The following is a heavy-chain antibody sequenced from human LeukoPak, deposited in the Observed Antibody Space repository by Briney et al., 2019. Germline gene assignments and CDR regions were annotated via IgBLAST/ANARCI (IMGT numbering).Heavy chain of an antibody. J-gene: IGHJ3*02. V-gene: IGHV3-30*04. CDR2: ISYDGSNK. Sequence: PGRSLRLSCAASGFTFSSYAMHWVRQAPGKGLEWAAVISYDGSNKYYADSVKGRFTISRDNSKNTLYLQMNSLRAEDTAVYYCARDAATMIVVVISGSGAFDIWGQGTMVTVSS. CDR1: GFTFSSYA. CDR3: ARDAATMIVVVISGSGAFDI. D-gene: IGHD3-22*01.